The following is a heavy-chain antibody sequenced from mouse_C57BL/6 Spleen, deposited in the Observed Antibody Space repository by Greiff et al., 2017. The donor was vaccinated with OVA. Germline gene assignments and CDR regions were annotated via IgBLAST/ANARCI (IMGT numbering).Heavy chain of an antibody. D-gene: IGHD1-1*01. V-gene: IGHV1-59*01. CDR1: GYTFTSYW. CDR2: IDPSDSYT. Sequence: QVQLQQPGAELVRPGTSVKLSCKASGYTFTSYWMHWVKQRPGQGLEWIGEIDPSDSYTNYNQKFKGKAKLTVDTSSSTTYMQLSSLTSEDSAVYYCAVLLAEGFAYWGQGTLVTVSA. CDR3: AVLLAEGFAY. J-gene: IGHJ3*01.